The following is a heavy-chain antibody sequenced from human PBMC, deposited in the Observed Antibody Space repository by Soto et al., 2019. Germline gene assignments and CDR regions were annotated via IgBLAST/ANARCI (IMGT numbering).Heavy chain of an antibody. V-gene: IGHV1-24*01. D-gene: IGHD3-10*01. CDR1: GYTLTELS. CDR3: ARVGRVSVVNWFDP. Sequence: ASVKVSCKVSGYTLTELSMHWVRQAPGKGLEWMGGFDPEDGETIYAQKFQGRVTMTEDTSTDTAYMELRSLRSDDTAVYYCARVGRVSVVNWFDPWGQGTLVTVSS. J-gene: IGHJ5*02. CDR2: FDPEDGET.